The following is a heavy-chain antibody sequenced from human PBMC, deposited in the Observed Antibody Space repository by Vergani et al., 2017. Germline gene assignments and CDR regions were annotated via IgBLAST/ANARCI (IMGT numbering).Heavy chain of an antibody. CDR2: IVVGSGNT. J-gene: IGHJ6*02. V-gene: IGHV1-58*01. CDR3: AAGSAYYYYGMDV. CDR1: GFTFTSSA. Sequence: QMQLVQSGPEVKKPGTSVKVSCKASGFTFTSSAVQWVRQARGQRLEWIGWIVVGSGNTNYAQKFKERVTITRDMSKSTAYMELSSLRSEDTAVYYCAAGSAYYYYGMDVWGQGTTVTVSS.